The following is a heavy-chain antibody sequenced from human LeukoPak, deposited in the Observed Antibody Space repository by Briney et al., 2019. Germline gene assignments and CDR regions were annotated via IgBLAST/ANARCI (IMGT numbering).Heavy chain of an antibody. CDR2: ISSSGSTI. CDR1: GFTFSDYY. D-gene: IGHD2-2*01. Sequence: GGSLRLSCAASGFTFSDYYMSWIRQAPGKGLEWVSYISSSGSTIYYPDSVKGRFTISRDNAKNSLYLQMNSLRAEDTAVYYCARGGCDEGYCSSTGWFDPWGQGTLVTVSS. J-gene: IGHJ5*02. V-gene: IGHV3-11*01. CDR3: ARGGCDEGYCSSTGWFDP.